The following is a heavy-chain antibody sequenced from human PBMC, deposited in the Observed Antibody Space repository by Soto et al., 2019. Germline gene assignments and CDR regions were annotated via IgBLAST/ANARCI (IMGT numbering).Heavy chain of an antibody. J-gene: IGHJ4*02. CDR2: SYYSGIT. CDR1: GGSISSAVYY. D-gene: IGHD5-18*01. Sequence: QVQLQESGPGLVKPSQTLSLSCTVSGGSISSAVYYWSWIRQHPGKGLERIGYSYYSGITYYNPSRMSSVTISVDTSKNPFALKLRSVTAADTAVYYCAKATAATGMVPFAYWGQGNLVSVSS. CDR3: AKATAATGMVPFAY. V-gene: IGHV4-31*03.